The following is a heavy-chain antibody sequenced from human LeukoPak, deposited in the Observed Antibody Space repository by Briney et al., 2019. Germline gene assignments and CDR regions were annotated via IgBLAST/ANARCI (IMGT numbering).Heavy chain of an antibody. D-gene: IGHD3-10*01. Sequence: PGGSLRLSCAASGFTFSKYGMHWVRQAPGKGLEWVAFIRYDGSNKYYADSVKGRFTIYRDNSKNMVYFQMNSLRAEDTAVYYCARSGFGSGISFNLWGQGTLVTVSS. CDR1: GFTFSKYG. CDR2: IRYDGSNK. J-gene: IGHJ5*02. V-gene: IGHV3-30*02. CDR3: ARSGFGSGISFNL.